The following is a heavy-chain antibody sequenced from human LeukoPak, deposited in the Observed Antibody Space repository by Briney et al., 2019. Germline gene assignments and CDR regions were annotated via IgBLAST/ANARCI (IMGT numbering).Heavy chain of an antibody. CDR2: ISSSGSTI. CDR3: ARDNATYYYGSGISD. J-gene: IGHJ4*02. CDR1: GFTFSSYE. Sequence: PGGSLRLSCAASGFTFSSYEMDWVRQAPGKGLEWVSYISSSGSTIYYADSVKGRFTISRDNAKNSLYLQMNSLRAEDTAVYYCARDNATYYYGSGISDWGQGTLVTVSS. V-gene: IGHV3-48*03. D-gene: IGHD3-10*01.